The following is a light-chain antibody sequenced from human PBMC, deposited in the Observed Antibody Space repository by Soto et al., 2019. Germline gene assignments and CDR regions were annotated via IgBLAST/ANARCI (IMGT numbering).Light chain of an antibody. Sequence: IHITQSPSSRSASVGGRFSITCRASQSISSYLNWYQQKPGKAPKLLIYAASSLQSGVPSRFSGSGSGTDFTLTISSLQPEDFATYYCQQSYSTLLTFGGGTKVDI. CDR1: QSISSY. J-gene: IGKJ4*01. CDR2: AAS. V-gene: IGKV1-39*01. CDR3: QQSYSTLLT.